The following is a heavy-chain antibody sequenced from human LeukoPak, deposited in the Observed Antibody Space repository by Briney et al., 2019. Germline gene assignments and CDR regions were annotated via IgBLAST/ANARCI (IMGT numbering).Heavy chain of an antibody. Sequence: GGSLRLSCAAYGFTFSSYAMSWVRQAPGKGLEWVSAISGSGGSTYYADSVKGRFTISRDNSKNTLYLQMNSLRAEDTAVYYCARIVYDILTGYLQYNWFDPWGQGTLVTVSS. D-gene: IGHD3-9*01. J-gene: IGHJ5*02. CDR3: ARIVYDILTGYLQYNWFDP. CDR2: ISGSGGST. CDR1: GFTFSSYA. V-gene: IGHV3-23*01.